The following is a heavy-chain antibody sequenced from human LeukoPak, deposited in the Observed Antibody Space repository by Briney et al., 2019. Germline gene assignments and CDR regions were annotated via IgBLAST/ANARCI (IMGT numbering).Heavy chain of an antibody. CDR1: GFTFSSYT. D-gene: IGHD3-10*01. J-gene: IGHJ4*02. Sequence: PGGSLRLSCAASGFTFSSYTMSWVRQAPGKGLEWVSAITGSGDNTYYADSMKGRFTISRDNSKSTLYLQMNSLRAEDTAVYYCARELATGFDYWGQGTLVTVSS. V-gene: IGHV3-23*01. CDR3: ARELATGFDY. CDR2: ITGSGDNT.